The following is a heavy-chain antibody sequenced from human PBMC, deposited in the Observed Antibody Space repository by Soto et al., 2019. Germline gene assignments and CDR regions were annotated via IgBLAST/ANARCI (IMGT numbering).Heavy chain of an antibody. Sequence: PSETLSNTCAVYGGSFSGYYWSWIRKPPGKGLEWIGEINHSGSTNYNPSLKSRVTISVDTSKNQFSLKLSSVTAADTAVYYCARDRPHAVVVPAAIDYRGQGTLVPISS. D-gene: IGHD2-2*01. CDR3: ARDRPHAVVVPAAIDY. J-gene: IGHJ4*02. CDR1: GGSFSGYY. V-gene: IGHV4-34*01. CDR2: INHSGST.